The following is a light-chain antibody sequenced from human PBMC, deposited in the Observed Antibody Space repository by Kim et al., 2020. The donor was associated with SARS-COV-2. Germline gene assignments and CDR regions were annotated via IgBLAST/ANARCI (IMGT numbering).Light chain of an antibody. CDR3: ETWDSSLSGGV. V-gene: IGLV1-51*01. J-gene: IGLJ2*01. CDR2: ANN. Sequence: GQQVTSSFSGGSSIIGSKSVSWYQQLPGTAPKLVIYANNKRPSDIPDRFSGSKSATSATLGITGLQSGNEADYYCETWDSSLSGGVFGGGTQLTVL. CDR1: SSIIGSKS.